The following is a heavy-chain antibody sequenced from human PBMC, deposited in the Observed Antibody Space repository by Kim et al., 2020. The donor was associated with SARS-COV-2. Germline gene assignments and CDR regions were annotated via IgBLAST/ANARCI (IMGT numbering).Heavy chain of an antibody. CDR3: ARGRRAGPAVVTSLGY. V-gene: IGHV3-30-3*01. J-gene: IGHJ4*02. Sequence: GGSLRLSCAASGFTFSSYAMHWVRQAPGKGLEWVAVISYDGSNKYYADSVKGRFTISRDNSKNTLYLQMNSLRAEDTAVYYCARGRRAGPAVVTSLGYWGQGTLVTVSS. CDR1: GFTFSSYA. CDR2: ISYDGSNK. D-gene: IGHD2-21*02.